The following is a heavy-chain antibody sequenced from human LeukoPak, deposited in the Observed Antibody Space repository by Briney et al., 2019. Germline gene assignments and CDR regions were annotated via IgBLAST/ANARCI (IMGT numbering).Heavy chain of an antibody. CDR2: IYYSGST. CDR3: ARHPSPLWNDVEDDAFDI. Sequence: PSETLSLTCTVSGGSISSSSYYWGWIRQPPGKGLEWIGSIYYSGSTYYNPSLKSRVTISVDTSKNQFSMKLSSVTAADTAVYYCARHPSPLWNDVEDDAFDIWGQGTMVTVSS. J-gene: IGHJ3*02. CDR1: GGSISSSSYY. D-gene: IGHD1-1*01. V-gene: IGHV4-39*01.